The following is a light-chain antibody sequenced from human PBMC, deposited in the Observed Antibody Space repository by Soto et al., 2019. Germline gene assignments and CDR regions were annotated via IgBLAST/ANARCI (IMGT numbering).Light chain of an antibody. CDR2: GAS. CDR3: QQYGSSPWT. J-gene: IGKJ1*01. Sequence: EIVLTQSPGTLSLSPGERATLSCRGSQSVSSNYLAWYQQKPGQAPRLLIYGASSRATGIPDRFSGSGSGTDFTLSISRLEAEDFAVYYCQQYGSSPWTFGQGTKVEIK. V-gene: IGKV3-20*01. CDR1: QSVSSNY.